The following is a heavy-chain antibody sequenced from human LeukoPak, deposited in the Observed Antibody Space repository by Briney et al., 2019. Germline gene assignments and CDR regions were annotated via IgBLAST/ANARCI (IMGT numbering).Heavy chain of an antibody. CDR1: GGTFSSYA. J-gene: IGHJ4*02. D-gene: IGHD3-22*01. Sequence: SVKVSCKASGGTFSSYAISWVRQAPGQGLEWMGGIIPIFGTANYAQKFQGRVTITADESTSTAYMELSSLRSEDTAVDYCARSPFITMTVQYYFDYWGQGTLVTLSS. CDR2: IIPIFGTA. V-gene: IGHV1-69*13. CDR3: ARSPFITMTVQYYFDY.